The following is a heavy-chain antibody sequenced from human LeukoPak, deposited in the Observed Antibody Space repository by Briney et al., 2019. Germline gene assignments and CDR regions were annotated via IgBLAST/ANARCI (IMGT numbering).Heavy chain of an antibody. CDR3: ARDPYSSSSHYYYYMDV. CDR1: GDSVSSNSAA. Sequence: SQTLSLTCAISGDSVSSNSAAWNWIRQSPSRGLEWLGRTYYRSKWYNDYAVSVKSRITINPDTSKNQFSLQLNSVTPEDTAVYYCARDPYSSSSHYYYYMDVWGKGTTVTVSS. J-gene: IGHJ6*03. V-gene: IGHV6-1*01. D-gene: IGHD6-6*01. CDR2: TYYRSKWYN.